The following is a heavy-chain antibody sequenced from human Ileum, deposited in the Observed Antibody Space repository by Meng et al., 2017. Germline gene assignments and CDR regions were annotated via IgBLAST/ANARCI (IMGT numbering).Heavy chain of an antibody. V-gene: IGHV4-59*08. Sequence: QVQLQESGPGLVKPSETLSLTCTVSGGSISSYYWSWIQQPPGKGLEWIGYIYYNGSTNYNPSLKSRLTMSVDTSKNQFSLKLSSVTAADTAVYYCARREYDSRGYYFDYWGQGTLVTVSS. D-gene: IGHD3-22*01. CDR3: ARREYDSRGYYFDY. J-gene: IGHJ4*02. CDR2: IYYNGST. CDR1: GGSISSYY.